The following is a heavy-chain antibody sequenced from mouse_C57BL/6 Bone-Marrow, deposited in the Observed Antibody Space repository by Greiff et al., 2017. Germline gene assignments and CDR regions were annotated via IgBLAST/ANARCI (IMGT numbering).Heavy chain of an antibody. V-gene: IGHV1-47*01. J-gene: IGHJ2*01. CDR3: ARGGNYGGYYLDY. Sequence: QVQLQQSGAELVKPGASVKMSCKASGYTFTTYPIEWMKQNHGQSLEWIGNFHPYNDDTKYNEKFKGKATLTVDKSSSTVYFALSRLTSDDSAVYYCARGGNYGGYYLDYWGQGTTLTVSS. CDR1: GYTFTTYP. D-gene: IGHD2-1*01. CDR2: FHPYNDDT.